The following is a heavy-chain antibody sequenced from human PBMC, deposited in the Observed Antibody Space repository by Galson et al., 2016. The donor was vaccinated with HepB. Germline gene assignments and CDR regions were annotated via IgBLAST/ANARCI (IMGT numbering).Heavy chain of an antibody. Sequence: VKVSCKASGYSFTTYTMHWVRQAPGQRLEWMGWINTGNGNTKYSQKFQDRVTITKDTSASTAYMELSSLKPEDTAVYYCAKVLGGSPYYYAMDVWGQGTTVIVSS. J-gene: IGHJ6*02. CDR2: INTGNGNT. D-gene: IGHD3-16*01. CDR3: AKVLGGSPYYYAMDV. V-gene: IGHV1-3*04. CDR1: GYSFTTYT.